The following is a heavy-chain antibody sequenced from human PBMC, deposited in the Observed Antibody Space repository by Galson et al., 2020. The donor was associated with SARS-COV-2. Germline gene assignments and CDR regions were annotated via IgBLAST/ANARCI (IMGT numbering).Heavy chain of an antibody. D-gene: IGHD6-13*01. CDR3: AREAAAPVYDAFDI. J-gene: IGHJ3*02. CDR1: GFTFSSYA. Sequence: GGSLRLSCAASGFTFSSYAMHWVRQAPGKGLEWVAVISYDGSNKYYADSVKGRFTISRDNSKNTLYLQMNSLRAEDTAVYYCAREAAAPVYDAFDIWGQGTMVTVSS. V-gene: IGHV3-30*04. CDR2: ISYDGSNK.